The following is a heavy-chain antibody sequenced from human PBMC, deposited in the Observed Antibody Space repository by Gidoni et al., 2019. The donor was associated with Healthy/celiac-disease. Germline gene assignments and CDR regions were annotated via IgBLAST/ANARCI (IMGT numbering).Heavy chain of an antibody. Sequence: QVQLVQSGAEVKKPGSSVKVSCKASGGTFSRYAISWVRQAPGQGLEWMGGIIPIFGTANYAQKFQGRVTITADESTSTAYMELSSLRSEDTAVYYCARAYYYDSSGYYSGYFDYWGQGTLVTVSS. CDR2: IIPIFGTA. V-gene: IGHV1-69*01. J-gene: IGHJ4*02. D-gene: IGHD3-22*01. CDR1: GGTFSRYA. CDR3: ARAYYYDSSGYYSGYFDY.